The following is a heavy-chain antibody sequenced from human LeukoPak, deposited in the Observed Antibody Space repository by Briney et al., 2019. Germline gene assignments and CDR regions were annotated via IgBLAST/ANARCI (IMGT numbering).Heavy chain of an antibody. J-gene: IGHJ5*02. CDR2: MYYSGST. D-gene: IGHD6-13*01. CDR1: GGSISSGDYY. CDR3: ARVDLYSSSWRASNWFDP. Sequence: SQTLPLTCTVSGGSISSGDYYWSCIRQPPGKGLEWIGYMYYSGSTYYNPSLKSRVTISVDTSKNQFSLKLSSVTAADTAVYYCARVDLYSSSWRASNWFDPWGPGTLVTVSS. V-gene: IGHV4-30-4*01.